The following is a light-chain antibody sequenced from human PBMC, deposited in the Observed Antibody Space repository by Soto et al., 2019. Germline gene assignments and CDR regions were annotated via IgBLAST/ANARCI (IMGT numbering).Light chain of an antibody. J-gene: IGKJ5*01. CDR2: GAS. CDR3: QQDGSSRIT. V-gene: IGKV3-15*01. CDR1: TSVGRN. Sequence: IVMTMSLATLSVRPGERATLSCRASTSVGRNLAWYQQKPGQAPRLLIYGASTRATGIPATFSGSGSGTDFTLTISRLEPEDFAVYYCQQDGSSRITFGQGTRLEIK.